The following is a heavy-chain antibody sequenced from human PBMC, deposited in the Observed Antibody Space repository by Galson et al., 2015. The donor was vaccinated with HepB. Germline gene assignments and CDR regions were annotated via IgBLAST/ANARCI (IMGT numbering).Heavy chain of an antibody. CDR2: ILPILRIS. CDR3: AKDGWGGPPAGY. CDR1: GGTFSTYA. D-gene: IGHD3-16*01. J-gene: IGHJ4*02. Sequence: SVKVSCKASGGTFSTYAISWVQQAPGQGLEWMGRILPILRISKYAQKFQGRVTITADKSTSTAYMELSSLRSEDTAVYYCAKDGWGGPPAGYWGQGTLVTVSS. V-gene: IGHV1-69*04.